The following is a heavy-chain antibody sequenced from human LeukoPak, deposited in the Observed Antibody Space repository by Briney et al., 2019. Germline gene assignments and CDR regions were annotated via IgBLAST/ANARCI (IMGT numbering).Heavy chain of an antibody. CDR3: ARTTEGYCSSASCFGFSYSYYMDV. CDR2: MYYSGST. J-gene: IGHJ6*03. CDR1: GGSISSNSYY. Sequence: SETLSLTCTVSGGSISSNSYYWGWIRQPPGKGLEWIGSMYYSGSTNYNPSLKSRVTISVDTSKNQFSLKLSSVIAADTAVYYCARTTEGYCSSASCFGFSYSYYMDVWGKGTTVTISS. V-gene: IGHV4-39*07. D-gene: IGHD2-2*01.